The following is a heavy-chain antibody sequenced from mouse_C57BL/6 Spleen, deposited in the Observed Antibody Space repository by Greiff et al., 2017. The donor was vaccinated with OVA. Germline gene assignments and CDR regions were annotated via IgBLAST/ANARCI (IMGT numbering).Heavy chain of an antibody. CDR2: ISYDGSN. J-gene: IGHJ4*01. D-gene: IGHD2-13*01. CDR1: GYSITSGYY. V-gene: IGHV3-6*01. Sequence: EVHLVESGPGLVKPSQSLSLTCSVPGYSITSGYYWNWIRQFPANKLEWMGYISYDGSNNYNPFLNNRISITRDTSKNQIILKMKALTTEDTATNYYARGICSYYGDSYTRDYWGQGTSVTVSS. CDR3: ARGICSYYGDSYTRDY.